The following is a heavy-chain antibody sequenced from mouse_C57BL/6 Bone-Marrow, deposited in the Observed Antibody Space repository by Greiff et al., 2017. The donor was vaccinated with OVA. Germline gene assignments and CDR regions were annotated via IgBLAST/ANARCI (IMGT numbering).Heavy chain of an antibody. V-gene: IGHV5-16*01. J-gene: IGHJ3*01. CDR3: ARDGLFAY. Sequence: EVKLVESEGGLVQPGSSMKLSCTASGFTFSDYYMSWVRQVPEKGLEWVATINYDGSSTYYLDSLKSRFIISRDNAKNILYLQMSSLKSDDTATYYCARDGLFAYWGQGTLVTVSA. CDR1: GFTFSDYY. CDR2: INYDGSST. D-gene: IGHD3-1*01.